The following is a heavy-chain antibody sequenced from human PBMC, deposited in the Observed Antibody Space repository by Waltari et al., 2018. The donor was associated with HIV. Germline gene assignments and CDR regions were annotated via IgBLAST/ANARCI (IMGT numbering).Heavy chain of an antibody. D-gene: IGHD1-26*01. V-gene: IGHV5-51*03. Sequence: EVQLVQSGAEVKKPGDSLKISCQASGYSFTSYWVGWVRQTAENGLEWMGIVYPADSDTTYNPSFRGQVTISVDTSVNTAYLQWGRLKASDSAIYFCAGRLVGADAFEIWGQGTVVIVSS. CDR1: GYSFTSYW. J-gene: IGHJ3*02. CDR2: VYPADSDT. CDR3: AGRLVGADAFEI.